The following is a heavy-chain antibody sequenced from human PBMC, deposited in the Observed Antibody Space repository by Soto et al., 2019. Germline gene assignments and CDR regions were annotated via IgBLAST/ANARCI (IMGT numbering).Heavy chain of an antibody. CDR2: IYYSGST. CDR3: ARSIHLWSAALTWAPLPDY. CDR1: GGTISSLGYH. V-gene: IGHV4-31*03. J-gene: IGHJ4*02. D-gene: IGHD5-18*01. Sequence: SETLSLTCTVSGGTISSLGYHRILIRQHPGKGLEWIGYIYYSGSTYYNPSLKSRVTRPVDTSKNQCSPKLSSVTAADTAVYYCARSIHLWSAALTWAPLPDYWGQGTLVTVSS.